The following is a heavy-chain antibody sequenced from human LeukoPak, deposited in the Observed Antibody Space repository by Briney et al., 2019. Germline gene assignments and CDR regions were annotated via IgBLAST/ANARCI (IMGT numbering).Heavy chain of an antibody. Sequence: KPSETLSLTCTVSGGSISGYYWSWIRQPPGKGLEWIGYIYYSGSTNYNPSLKSRVTISVDTSKNQFSLKLSSVTAADTAVYYCASATNSAYEWDYWGQGTLVTVSS. J-gene: IGHJ4*02. CDR2: IYYSGST. V-gene: IGHV4-59*08. CDR1: GGSISGYY. D-gene: IGHD5-12*01. CDR3: ASATNSAYEWDY.